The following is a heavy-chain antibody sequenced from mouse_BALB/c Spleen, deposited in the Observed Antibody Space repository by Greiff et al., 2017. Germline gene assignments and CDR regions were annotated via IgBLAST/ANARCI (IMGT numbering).Heavy chain of an antibody. CDR2: INPNNGGT. CDR1: GYTFTEYT. D-gene: IGHD2-10*01. V-gene: IGHV1-18*01. CDR3: ARSPLLWYHGGYFDV. J-gene: IGHJ1*01. Sequence: EVQLQQSGPELVKPGASVKISCKTSGYTFTEYTMHWVKQSHGKSLEWIGGINPNNGGTSCNQKFKGKATLTVDKSSSTAYMELRSLTSEDSAVYYCARSPLLWYHGGYFDVWGAGTTVTVSS.